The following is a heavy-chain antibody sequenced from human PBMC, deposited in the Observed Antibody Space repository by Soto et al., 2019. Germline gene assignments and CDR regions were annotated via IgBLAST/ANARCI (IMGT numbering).Heavy chain of an antibody. D-gene: IGHD5-18*01. Sequence: SETLSLTCAVYGGSFSGYYRSWILQPPGKGLEWIGEINHSGSTNYNPSLKSRVTISVDTSKNQFSLKLSSVTAADTAVYYCARAKGYSYGYGRDAFDIWGQGTMVTVSS. CDR1: GGSFSGYY. CDR3: ARAKGYSYGYGRDAFDI. J-gene: IGHJ3*02. V-gene: IGHV4-34*01. CDR2: INHSGST.